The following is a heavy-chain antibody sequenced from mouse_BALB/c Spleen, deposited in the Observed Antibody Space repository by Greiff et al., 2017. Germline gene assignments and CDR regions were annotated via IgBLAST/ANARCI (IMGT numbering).Heavy chain of an antibody. CDR1: GFSLTGYG. D-gene: IGHD1-1*01. J-gene: IGHJ4*01. CDR3: ARGLLRYGYYYAMDY. Sequence: QVQLKESGPGLVAPSQSLSITCTVSGFSLTGYGVNWVRQPPGKGLEWLGMIWGDGSTDYNSALKSRLSISTDNSKSHVFLKMNSLQTDDTARYYCARGLLRYGYYYAMDYWGQGTSVTVSS. CDR2: IWGDGST. V-gene: IGHV2-6-7*01.